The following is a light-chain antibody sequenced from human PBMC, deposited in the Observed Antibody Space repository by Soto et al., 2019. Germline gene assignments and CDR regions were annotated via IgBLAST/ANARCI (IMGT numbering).Light chain of an antibody. V-gene: IGKV3-20*01. CDR1: QSVSSSY. CDR3: QQYGSSPRT. CDR2: GAS. J-gene: IGKJ1*01. Sequence: EIVMTHSPATLSVSPWEIATLSCRASQSVSSSYLAWYQQKLGQAPRLLIYGASSRATGIPDRFSGSGSGTDFTLTISRLEPEDFAVYYCQQYGSSPRTFGHGTKVDIK.